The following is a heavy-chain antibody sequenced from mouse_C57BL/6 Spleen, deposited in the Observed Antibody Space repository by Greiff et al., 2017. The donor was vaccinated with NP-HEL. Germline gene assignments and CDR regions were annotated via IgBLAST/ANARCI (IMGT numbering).Heavy chain of an antibody. V-gene: IGHV1-15*01. Sequence: QVQLKESGAELVRPGASVTLSCKASGYTFTDYEMHWVKQTPVHGLEWIGAIDPETGGTAYNQKFKGKAILTADKSSSTAYMELRSLTSQDSAVYYCTIRISQLGRDYYAVDYWGQGTSVTVSS. J-gene: IGHJ4*01. CDR3: TIRISQLGRDYYAVDY. CDR1: GYTFTDYE. CDR2: IDPETGGT. D-gene: IGHD4-1*02.